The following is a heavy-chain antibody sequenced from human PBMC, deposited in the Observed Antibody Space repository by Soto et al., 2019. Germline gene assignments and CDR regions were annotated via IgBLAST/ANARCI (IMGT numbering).Heavy chain of an antibody. J-gene: IGHJ4*02. CDR3: ARDRGGIWY. V-gene: IGHV4-61*01. CDR1: GGFVSSGSYY. D-gene: IGHD3-10*01. Sequence: HSETLSLTCTVSGGFVSSGSYYWSWIRQPPGKGLEWIGYIYYSGSTNYNPSLKSRVTISVDTSKNQFSLKLSSVTAADTAVYYCARDRGGIWYWGQGTLVTVTS. CDR2: IYYSGST.